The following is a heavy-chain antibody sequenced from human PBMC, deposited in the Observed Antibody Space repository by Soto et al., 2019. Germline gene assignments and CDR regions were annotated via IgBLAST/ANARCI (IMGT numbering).Heavy chain of an antibody. D-gene: IGHD1-26*01. Sequence: QVQLQESGPGLVKPSETLSLTCTVSGGSVSSGSYYWSWIRQPPGKGLEWIGYIYYSGSTNYNPSLQSRVTISVDTSKNQCSLKLSSVTAADTAVYYCARMWFGYSGSYYHYWGQGTLVTVSS. CDR1: GGSVSSGSYY. V-gene: IGHV4-61*01. CDR2: IYYSGST. J-gene: IGHJ4*02. CDR3: ARMWFGYSGSYYHY.